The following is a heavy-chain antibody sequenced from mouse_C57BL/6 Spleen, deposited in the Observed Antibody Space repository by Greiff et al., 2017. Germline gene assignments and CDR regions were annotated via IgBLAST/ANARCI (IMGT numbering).Heavy chain of an antibody. Sequence: VQGVESGPGLVQPSQSLSITCPVSGFSLTSYGVHWVRQSPGKGLEWLGVIWRGGSTDYNAAFMSRLSITKDNSKSQVFFKMNSLQADDTAIYYCAKRDYSNPYAMDYWGQGTSVTVSS. CDR2: IWRGGST. CDR1: GFSLTSYG. CDR3: AKRDYSNPYAMDY. J-gene: IGHJ4*01. D-gene: IGHD2-5*01. V-gene: IGHV2-5*01.